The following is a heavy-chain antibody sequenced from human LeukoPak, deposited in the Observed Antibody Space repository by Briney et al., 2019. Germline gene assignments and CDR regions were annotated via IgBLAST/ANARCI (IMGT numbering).Heavy chain of an antibody. V-gene: IGHV4-59*01. CDR1: GITISNNY. Sequence: SETLSLTCTVSGITISNNYWSWIRQPPGKGLEWIGCISDSGSTSYNPSLQSRVTILLDTSKHQISLRLTSATAADTAVYYCARRGYFDYWGQGVLVIVSS. D-gene: IGHD3-16*01. CDR3: ARRGYFDY. J-gene: IGHJ4*02. CDR2: ISDSGST.